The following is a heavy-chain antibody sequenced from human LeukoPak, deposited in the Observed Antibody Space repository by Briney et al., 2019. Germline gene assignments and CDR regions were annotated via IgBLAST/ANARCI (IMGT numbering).Heavy chain of an antibody. Sequence: GGSLRLSCAGSGFTFSEYHMTWVRQAPGKGLEWISHISSSSSYTHSADSVKGRFTISRDNAKKSLSLQMKSLRVEDTAVYYCASSRIEVPGSPLDYWGQGTLVTVSS. CDR1: GFTFSEYH. D-gene: IGHD6-19*01. CDR2: ISSSSSYT. J-gene: IGHJ4*02. CDR3: ASSRIEVPGSPLDY. V-gene: IGHV3-11*06.